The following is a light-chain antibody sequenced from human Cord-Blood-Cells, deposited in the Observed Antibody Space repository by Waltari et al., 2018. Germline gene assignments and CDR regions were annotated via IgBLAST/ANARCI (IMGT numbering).Light chain of an antibody. CDR1: QSISSY. V-gene: IGKV1-39*01. J-gene: IGKJ1*01. Sequence: DIQLTQSPSSLSASVGDSVTITCRASQSISSYLNWYQQKPGKVPKRLIYAASSLQSGVPSRFSGSGSGTDFTLTISSLQPEDFATYYCQQSYSTPWTFGQGTKVEIK. CDR2: AAS. CDR3: QQSYSTPWT.